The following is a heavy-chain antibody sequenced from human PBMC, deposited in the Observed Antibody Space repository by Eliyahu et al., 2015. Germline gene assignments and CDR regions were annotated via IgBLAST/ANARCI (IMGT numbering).Heavy chain of an antibody. CDR2: INAGNGNT. V-gene: IGHV1-3*01. CDR3: ARSHPDMVRGVIMPWFDP. Sequence: QVQLVQSGAEVKKPGASVKVSCKASGYTFTSYAMHWVRQAPGQRLEWMGWINAGNGNTKYSQKFQGRVTITRDTSASTAYMELSSLRSEDTAVYYCARSHPDMVRGVIMPWFDPWGQGTLVTVSS. D-gene: IGHD3-10*01. J-gene: IGHJ5*02. CDR1: GYTFTSYA.